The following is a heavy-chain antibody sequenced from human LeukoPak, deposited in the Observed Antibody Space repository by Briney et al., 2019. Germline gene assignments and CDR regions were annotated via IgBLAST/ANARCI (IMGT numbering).Heavy chain of an antibody. V-gene: IGHV1-18*01. CDR3: ARVYYDFWTYYYGMDV. J-gene: IGHJ6*02. CDR1: GYTFTSYG. D-gene: IGHD3-3*01. Sequence: ASVKVSCKASGYTFTSYGISWVRQAPGQGLEWMGWISAYNGNTNYAQKLQGRVTMTTDTSTSTAYTELRSLRSDDTAVYYCARVYYDFWTYYYGMDVWGQGTTVTVSS. CDR2: ISAYNGNT.